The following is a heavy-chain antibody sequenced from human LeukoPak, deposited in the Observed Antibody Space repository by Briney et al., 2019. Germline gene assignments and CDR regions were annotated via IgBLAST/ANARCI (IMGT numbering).Heavy chain of an antibody. CDR1: GYSISSGYY. Sequence: SETLSLTCTVSGYSISSGYYWGWIRQPPGKGLEWIGSIYHSGSTYYNPSLKSRVTISVDTSKNQFSLKLSSVTAADTAVYYCAGPGGHFDWLPYGYWGQGTLVTVSS. CDR3: AGPGGHFDWLPYGY. D-gene: IGHD3-9*01. J-gene: IGHJ4*02. V-gene: IGHV4-38-2*02. CDR2: IYHSGST.